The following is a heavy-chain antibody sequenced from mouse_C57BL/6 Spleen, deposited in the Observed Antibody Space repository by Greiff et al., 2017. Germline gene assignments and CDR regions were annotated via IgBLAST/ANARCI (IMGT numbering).Heavy chain of an antibody. J-gene: IGHJ2*01. D-gene: IGHD4-1*02. Sequence: QVQLQQSGPELVKPGASVKISCKASGYAFSSSWMNWVKQRPGKGLEWIGRIYPGDGDTNYNGKFKGKATLTADKSSSTAYMQLSSLTSEDSAVYFCARGLLNWDFDYWGQGTTLTVSS. CDR1: GYAFSSSW. V-gene: IGHV1-82*01. CDR3: ARGLLNWDFDY. CDR2: IYPGDGDT.